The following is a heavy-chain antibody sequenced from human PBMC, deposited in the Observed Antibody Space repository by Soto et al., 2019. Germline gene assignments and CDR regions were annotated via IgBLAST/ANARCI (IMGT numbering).Heavy chain of an antibody. D-gene: IGHD6-13*01. CDR3: ATDLPRHPPWGIAASGYHPDY. Sequence: ASVEVSCKASGYTLTGYYMHWVRQAPGQGLEWMGWIIPNSGGTKYAQKFQDRVTMTRDTHINTVYMQLSSLRADDTAVYYCATDLPRHPPWGIAASGYHPDYWRQGTLVTVSS. CDR2: IIPNSGGT. J-gene: IGHJ4*02. V-gene: IGHV1-2*02. CDR1: GYTLTGYY.